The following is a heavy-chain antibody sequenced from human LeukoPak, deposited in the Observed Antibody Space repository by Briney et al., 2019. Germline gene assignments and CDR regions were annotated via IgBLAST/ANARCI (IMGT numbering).Heavy chain of an antibody. V-gene: IGHV4-59*01. CDR3: ARESYDAFDI. CDR2: IYYSGST. CDR1: GGSISSYF. Sequence: ASETLSLTCTVSGGSISSYFWSWIRQPPGKGLEWIAYIYYSGSTNYNPSLKSRVNISVDTSKNHFSLKLSSVTAADTAVYYCARESYDAFDIWGQGTMVTVSS. J-gene: IGHJ3*02. D-gene: IGHD1-26*01.